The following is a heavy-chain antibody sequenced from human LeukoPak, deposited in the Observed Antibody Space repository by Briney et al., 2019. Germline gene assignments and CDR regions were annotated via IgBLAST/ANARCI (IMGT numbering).Heavy chain of an antibody. V-gene: IGHV4-31*03. CDR2: IYFTGIT. CDR1: GGSISSGVYS. D-gene: IGHD2-15*01. CDR3: AREGCSGGSCYGTVGIDH. J-gene: IGHJ4*02. Sequence: PSETLSLTCTVSGGSISSGVYSWSWIRQFPGKGLERIGYIYFTGITYYNPSLKSRATFSVDTSENEFSLSLRSVTAADTAVYYCAREGCSGGSCYGTVGIDHWGQGTLVTVSS.